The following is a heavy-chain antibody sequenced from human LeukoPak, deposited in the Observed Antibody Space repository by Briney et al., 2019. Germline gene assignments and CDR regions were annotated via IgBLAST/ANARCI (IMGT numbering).Heavy chain of an antibody. CDR1: GYTFTGYY. CDR2: INPNSGAT. D-gene: IGHD3-22*01. CDR3: ARDSYYDSSGYYSPPFDY. V-gene: IGHV1-2*02. J-gene: IGHJ4*02. Sequence: ASVKVSCKASGYTFTGYYMHWVRRAPGQGLEWMGWINPNSGATNYPQKFQGRVTMTGDTSISTAYMELSSLRSEDTAVYYCARDSYYDSSGYYSPPFDYWGQGTLVTVSS.